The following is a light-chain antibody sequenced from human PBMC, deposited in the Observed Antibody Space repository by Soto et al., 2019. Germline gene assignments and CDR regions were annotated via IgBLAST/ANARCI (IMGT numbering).Light chain of an antibody. CDR3: CSFAGGATFV. V-gene: IGLV2-23*02. CDR2: EAN. Sequence: QSALTQPVSVSGSPGQSITISCAGTSNDIGGYNLVSWYQQHPGKAPKLIIFEANKRPSGVSDRFSGSKSGNTASLTISALQAEDEADYSCCSFAGGATFVFGGGTKLTVL. CDR1: SNDIGGYNL. J-gene: IGLJ2*01.